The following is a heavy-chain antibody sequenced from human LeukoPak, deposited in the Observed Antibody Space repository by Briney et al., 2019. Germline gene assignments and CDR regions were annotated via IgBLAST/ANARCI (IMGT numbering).Heavy chain of an antibody. CDR3: ARGRLDYYGSGSYYPPFDY. CDR1: GGSISSGSYY. V-gene: IGHV4-61*02. D-gene: IGHD3-10*01. CDR2: IYTSGST. Sequence: PSETLSLTCTVSGGSISSGSYYWSWIRQPAGKGLEWIGRIYTSGSTNYNPSLKSRVTISGDTSKNHFSLRLSSVTAADTAVYYCARGRLDYYGSGSYYPPFDYWGQGTLVTVSS. J-gene: IGHJ4*02.